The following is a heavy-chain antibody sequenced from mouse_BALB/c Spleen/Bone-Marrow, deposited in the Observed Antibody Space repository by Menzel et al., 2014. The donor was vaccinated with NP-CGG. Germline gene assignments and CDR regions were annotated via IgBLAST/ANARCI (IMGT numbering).Heavy chain of an antibody. V-gene: IGHV1S137*01. J-gene: IGHJ4*01. CDR2: ISTYYGDA. CDR3: ARDAMDY. CDR1: GYTFTDYA. Sequence: QVHVKQSGAELVRPGVSVKISCKGSGYTFTDYAMHWVEQSHAKSLEWIGVISTYYGDASYNQKFKGKATMTVDKSSSTAYMELARLTSEDSAIYYCARDAMDYWGQGTSVTVSS.